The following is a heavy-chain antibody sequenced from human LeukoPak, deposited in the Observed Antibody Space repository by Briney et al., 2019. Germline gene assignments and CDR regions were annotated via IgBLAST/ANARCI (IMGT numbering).Heavy chain of an antibody. CDR2: ISYRGTT. CDR1: GGSLSGYY. Sequence: SETLSLTCIVSGGSLSGYYGSWIRQPPGRGLGWIVYISYRGTTNYNPSLEGRVTLSMDTSQNQLTLNVRSVTAAETAVSYCASIVGWELPWEWGQGTLVTVSS. CDR3: ASIVGWELPWE. J-gene: IGHJ4*02. D-gene: IGHD1-26*01. V-gene: IGHV4-59*01.